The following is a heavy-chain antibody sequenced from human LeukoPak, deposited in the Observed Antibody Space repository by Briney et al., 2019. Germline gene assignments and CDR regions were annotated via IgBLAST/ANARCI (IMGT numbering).Heavy chain of an antibody. CDR3: ANDDIVARKFDP. Sequence: GGSLRLSCTASGFTFSNYAMSWVRQAPGKGQEWVSAISGSGDSTYYADSVKGRFTISRDSLKNTLYLQTYSLRAEDTAVYYCANDDIVARKFDPWGQGTLVTVSS. D-gene: IGHD5-12*01. CDR1: GFTFSNYA. CDR2: ISGSGDST. J-gene: IGHJ5*02. V-gene: IGHV3-23*01.